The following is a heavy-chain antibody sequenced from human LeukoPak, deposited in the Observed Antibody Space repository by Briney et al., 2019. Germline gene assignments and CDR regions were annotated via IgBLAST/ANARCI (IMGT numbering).Heavy chain of an antibody. Sequence: GGSLRLSCAASGFIFSDYYMSWIRQAPGKGLEWVSYISSSGGSRTYYADSVKGRFTISRDNSKNTLYLQMNSLRAEDTAVYYCARAPPKYDYVWGSYRYTDAFDIWGQGTMVTVSS. CDR1: GFIFSDYY. V-gene: IGHV3-11*04. J-gene: IGHJ3*02. D-gene: IGHD3-16*02. CDR2: ISSSGGSRT. CDR3: ARAPPKYDYVWGSYRYTDAFDI.